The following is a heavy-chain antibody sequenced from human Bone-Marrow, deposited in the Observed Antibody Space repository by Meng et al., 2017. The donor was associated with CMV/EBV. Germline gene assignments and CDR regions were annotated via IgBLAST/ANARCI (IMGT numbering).Heavy chain of an antibody. CDR2: ISGSGGST. CDR3: AKDREWELHSFDY. D-gene: IGHD1-26*01. V-gene: IGHV3-23*01. J-gene: IGHJ4*02. Sequence: CAASGFTFGRSAMRWVRQAPGKGLEWVSAISGSGGSTYYADSVKGRFTISRDNSKNTLYLQMNSLRAEDTAVYYCAKDREWELHSFDYWGQGTLVTVSS. CDR1: GFTFGRSA.